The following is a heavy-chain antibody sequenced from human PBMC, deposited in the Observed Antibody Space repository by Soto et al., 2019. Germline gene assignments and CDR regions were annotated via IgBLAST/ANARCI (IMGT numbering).Heavy chain of an antibody. CDR2: INHSGST. V-gene: IGHV4-34*01. D-gene: IGHD2-15*01. CDR1: GGSFSGYY. Sequence: QVQLQQWGAGLLKPSETLSLTCAVYGGSFSGYYWSWIRQPPGKGLEWIGEINHSGSTNYNPSLKSAVTILVDTSKNQFCLKLSSVTAADTAVYYCAGGALYCSGGSCYRVSYYYYYMDVWGKGTTVTVSS. J-gene: IGHJ6*03. CDR3: AGGALYCSGGSCYRVSYYYYYMDV.